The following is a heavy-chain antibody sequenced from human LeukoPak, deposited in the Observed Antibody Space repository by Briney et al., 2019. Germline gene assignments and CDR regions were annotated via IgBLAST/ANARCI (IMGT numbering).Heavy chain of an antibody. D-gene: IGHD6-6*01. Sequence: SETLSLTCTVSGGSISGYYWNWIRQPAGKGLEWIGRIYTSGSTNYNSSLKSRVTMSVDTSKNQFSLRLSSVTAADTAKYYCARDVGQLAGLTWGQGTLVTVSS. CDR3: ARDVGQLAGLT. CDR2: IYTSGST. J-gene: IGHJ5*02. V-gene: IGHV4-4*07. CDR1: GGSISGYY.